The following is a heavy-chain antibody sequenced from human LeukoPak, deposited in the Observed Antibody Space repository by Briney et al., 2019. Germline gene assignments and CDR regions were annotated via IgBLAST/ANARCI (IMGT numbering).Heavy chain of an antibody. CDR1: GGTFSSYA. V-gene: IGHV1-69*05. D-gene: IGHD2-15*01. Sequence: SVKVSCRASGGTFSSYAISWVRQAPGQGLEWMGGIIPIFGTANYAQKFQGRVTITTDESTSTAYMGLSSLRSEDTAVYYCARGEGYCSGGSCYPWDWFDPWGQGSLVTVSS. J-gene: IGHJ5*02. CDR3: ARGEGYCSGGSCYPWDWFDP. CDR2: IIPIFGTA.